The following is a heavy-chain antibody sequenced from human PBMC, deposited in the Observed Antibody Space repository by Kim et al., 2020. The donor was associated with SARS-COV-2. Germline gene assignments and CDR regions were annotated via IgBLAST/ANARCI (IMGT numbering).Heavy chain of an antibody. D-gene: IGHD3-3*01. CDR3: ARDRTYDFWSGYFDY. V-gene: IGHV3-30*01. J-gene: IGHJ4*02. Sequence: DSVKGRFTISRDNSKNTLYLQMNSLRAEDTAVYYCARDRTYDFWSGYFDYWGQGTLVTVSS.